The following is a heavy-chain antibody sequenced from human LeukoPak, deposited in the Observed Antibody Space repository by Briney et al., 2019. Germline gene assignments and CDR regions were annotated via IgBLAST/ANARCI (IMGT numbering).Heavy chain of an antibody. CDR1: GFTFSSYW. CDR3: ARERSYYDSSGYYGWYYFDY. V-gene: IGHV3-7*01. CDR2: IKQDGSEK. Sequence: GGSLRLSCAASGFTFSSYWMSWVRQAPGKGLEWVANIKQDGSEKYYVDSVKGRFTISRDNAKNSLYLQMNSLRAEDTAVYYCARERSYYDSSGYYGWYYFDYWGQGTLVTASS. J-gene: IGHJ4*02. D-gene: IGHD3-22*01.